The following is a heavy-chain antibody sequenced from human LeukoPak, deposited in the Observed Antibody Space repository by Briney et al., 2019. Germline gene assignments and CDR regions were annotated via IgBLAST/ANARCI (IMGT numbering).Heavy chain of an antibody. CDR2: ISSSGSTI. Sequence: GGSLRLSCAASGITFSDFYMSWIRQAPGKGLEWVSDISSSGSTIYYADSVKGRFTISRDNAKNSLYLQMNSLRAEDTAVYYCARGDSGSYLFDYWGQGTLVTVSS. CDR3: ARGDSGSYLFDY. D-gene: IGHD1-26*01. CDR1: GITFSDFY. J-gene: IGHJ4*02. V-gene: IGHV3-11*04.